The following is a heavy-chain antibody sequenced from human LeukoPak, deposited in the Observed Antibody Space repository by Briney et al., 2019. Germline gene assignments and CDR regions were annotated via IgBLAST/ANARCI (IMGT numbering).Heavy chain of an antibody. D-gene: IGHD6-19*01. J-gene: IGHJ4*02. CDR1: GGTFSSYA. Sequence: ASVKVSCKASGGTFSSYAISWVRQAPGQGLEWMGGITPIFGTANYAQKFQGRVTITADESTSTAYMELSSLRSEDTAVYYCARDLSSSGWSPFDYWGQGTLVTVSS. CDR3: ARDLSSSGWSPFDY. CDR2: ITPIFGTA. V-gene: IGHV1-69*01.